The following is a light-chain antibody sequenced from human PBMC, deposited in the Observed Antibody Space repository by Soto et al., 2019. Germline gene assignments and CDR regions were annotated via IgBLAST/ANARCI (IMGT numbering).Light chain of an antibody. CDR3: QQRSNWPPRGT. CDR1: QSVSSY. J-gene: IGKJ5*01. Sequence: EIVLTQSTATLSLSPGERATLSCRASQSVSSYLVWYQQKPGQAHRLLIYDTSNRETGIPDRFSGSGSETDFTLTISSLEPEDFAVYYCQQRSNWPPRGTFGQGTRLEIK. V-gene: IGKV3-11*01. CDR2: DTS.